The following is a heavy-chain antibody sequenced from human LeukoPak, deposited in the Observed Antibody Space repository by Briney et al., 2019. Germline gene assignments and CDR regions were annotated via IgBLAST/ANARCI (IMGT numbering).Heavy chain of an antibody. CDR3: ASWDCSSTSCLPSFDY. CDR1: GFTFSSYA. V-gene: IGHV3-23*01. D-gene: IGHD2-2*01. Sequence: GGSLRLSCAASGFTFSSYAMSWVRQAPGKGLEWVSAISGSGGSTYYADSVKGRFTISRDNAKNTLYLQMNSLRAEDTAVYYCASWDCSSTSCLPSFDYWGQGTLVTVSS. CDR2: ISGSGGST. J-gene: IGHJ4*02.